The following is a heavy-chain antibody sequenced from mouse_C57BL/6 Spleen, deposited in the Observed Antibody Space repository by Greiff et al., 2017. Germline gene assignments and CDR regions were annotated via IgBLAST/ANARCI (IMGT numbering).Heavy chain of an antibody. CDR2: INPGSGGT. Sequence: QVQLQQSGAELVRPGTSVKVSCKASGYAFTNYLIEWVKQRPGQGLEWIGVINPGSGGTNYNEKFKGKATLTADKSSSTAYMQLSSLTSEDSAVYFCARRNMITNYAMDYWGQGTSVTVSS. J-gene: IGHJ4*01. CDR3: ARRNMITNYAMDY. CDR1: GYAFTNYL. V-gene: IGHV1-54*01. D-gene: IGHD2-4*01.